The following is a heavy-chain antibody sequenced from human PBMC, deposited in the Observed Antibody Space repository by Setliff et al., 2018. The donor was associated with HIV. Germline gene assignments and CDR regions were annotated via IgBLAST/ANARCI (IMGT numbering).Heavy chain of an antibody. Sequence: GGSLRLSCAASGFTLSDYGMHWVRQAPGKGLEWVSAISGSGGSTYYADSVKGRFTISRDNSKNTLYLQMNSLRAEDTAVYYCAKANKIAVDAFDIWGQGTMVTVSS. CDR1: GFTLSDYG. V-gene: IGHV3-23*01. CDR3: AKANKIAVDAFDI. CDR2: ISGSGGST. J-gene: IGHJ3*02. D-gene: IGHD6-13*01.